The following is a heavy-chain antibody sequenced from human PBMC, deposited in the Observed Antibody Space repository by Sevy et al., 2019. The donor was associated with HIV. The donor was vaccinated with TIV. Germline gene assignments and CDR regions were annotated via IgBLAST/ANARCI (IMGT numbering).Heavy chain of an antibody. CDR3: AREVVGGGYWFDP. J-gene: IGHJ5*02. V-gene: IGHV1-69*13. CDR2: IIPIFGTA. D-gene: IGHD2-15*01. CDR1: GGTFSSYA. Sequence: ASVKVSCKASGGTFSSYAISWVRQAPGQGLEWMGRIIPIFGTANYAQKFQGRVTITADESTNTAYMELSSLRSEDTAVYYCAREVVGGGYWFDPWGQGTLVTVSS.